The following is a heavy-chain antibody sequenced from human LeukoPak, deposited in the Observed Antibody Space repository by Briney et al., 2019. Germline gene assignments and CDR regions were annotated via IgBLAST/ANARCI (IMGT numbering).Heavy chain of an antibody. D-gene: IGHD5-18*01. V-gene: IGHV4-59*01. CDR3: ARGGYSRLLDP. CDR1: GGSISSYY. J-gene: IGHJ5*02. CDR2: IYYSGST. Sequence: SETLSLTCTVSGGSISSYYWSWIRQPPGEGLEWIGYIYYSGSTNYNPSLKSRITISVDTSKNQFSLKLSSVTAADTAVYYCARGGYSRLLDPWGQGTLVTVSS.